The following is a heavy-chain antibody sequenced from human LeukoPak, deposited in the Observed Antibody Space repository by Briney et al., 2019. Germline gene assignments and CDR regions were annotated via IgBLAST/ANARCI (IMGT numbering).Heavy chain of an antibody. CDR2: INPYTGNT. V-gene: IGHV1-18*01. D-gene: IGHD1-26*01. J-gene: IGHJ3*02. CDR3: ARGRRGSYGVTNAFDI. CDR1: GYSFVTFG. Sequence: GASVKVSCKTSGYSFVTFGINWVRQAPGQGLEWMGWINPYTGNTNYAQKLQGRVSVTTDTSTSTAYMELRSLRSDDTAVYYCARGRRGSYGVTNAFDIWGQGTMVTVSS.